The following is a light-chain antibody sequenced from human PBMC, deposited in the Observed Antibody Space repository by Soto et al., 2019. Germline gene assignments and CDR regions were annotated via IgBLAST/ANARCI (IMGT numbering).Light chain of an antibody. CDR2: DAS. Sequence: DIQMTQSPSTLSASVGDRVTITCRASQSISSWFAWYQQKPGKAPKLLIYDASSLESGVPSRFSGSGSGTEFTLTFSSLQPDDFATYYCQQYNSYLYTFGQGTKLEIK. CDR3: QQYNSYLYT. J-gene: IGKJ2*01. CDR1: QSISSW. V-gene: IGKV1-5*01.